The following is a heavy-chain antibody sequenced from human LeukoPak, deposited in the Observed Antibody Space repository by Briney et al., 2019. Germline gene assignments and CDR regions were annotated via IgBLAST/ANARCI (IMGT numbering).Heavy chain of an antibody. V-gene: IGHV1-46*01. CDR1: GYTFTSYY. Sequence: EPSVKVSRKASGYTFTSYYMHWVRQAPGQGLEWMGIINPSSGSTSYAQTFQGRVTMTRDTSTSTVYMELSSLRSEDTAVYYCAVDTAMAPFDYWGQGTLVTVPS. D-gene: IGHD5-18*01. J-gene: IGHJ4*02. CDR3: AVDTAMAPFDY. CDR2: INPSSGST.